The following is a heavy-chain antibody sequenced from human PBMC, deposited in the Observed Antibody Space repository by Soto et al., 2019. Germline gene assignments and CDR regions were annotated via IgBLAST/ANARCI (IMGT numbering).Heavy chain of an antibody. CDR3: ARDPLSSGKEDNWFDP. Sequence: PGGSLRLSCAASGFTFSSYSMNWVRQAPGKGLEWVSSISSSSSYIYYADSVKGRFTISRDNAKNSLYLQMNSLRAEDTAVYYCARDPLSSGKEDNWFDPWGQGTLVTVSS. V-gene: IGHV3-21*01. CDR1: GFTFSSYS. D-gene: IGHD6-19*01. CDR2: ISSSSSYI. J-gene: IGHJ5*02.